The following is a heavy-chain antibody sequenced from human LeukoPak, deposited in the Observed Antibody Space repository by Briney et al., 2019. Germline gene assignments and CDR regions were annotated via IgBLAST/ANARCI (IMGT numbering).Heavy chain of an antibody. CDR1: GYTFTSYG. Sequence: ASVKVSCKASGYTFTSYGISWVRQAPGQGLEGMGWISAYNGNTNHAQKLQGRVTMTTDTSTSTAYMELRSLRSDDTAVYYCARFPRSITLGHYYMDVWGKGTTVTISS. V-gene: IGHV1-18*01. J-gene: IGHJ6*03. D-gene: IGHD3-10*01. CDR2: ISAYNGNT. CDR3: ARFPRSITLGHYYMDV.